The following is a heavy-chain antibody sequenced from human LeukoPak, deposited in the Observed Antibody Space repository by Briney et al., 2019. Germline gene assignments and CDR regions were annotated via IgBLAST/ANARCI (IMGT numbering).Heavy chain of an antibody. J-gene: IGHJ6*03. V-gene: IGHV4-34*01. CDR2: INHSGST. CDR3: ARGGFITIFGVVINYYYYMDV. Sequence: PSETLSLTCAVYGGSFSGYYWSWIRQPPGKGLEWIGEINHSGSTNHNPSLKSRVTISVDTSKNQFSLKLSSVTAAVTAVYYCARGGFITIFGVVINYYYYMDVWGKGTTVTVSS. CDR1: GGSFSGYY. D-gene: IGHD3-3*01.